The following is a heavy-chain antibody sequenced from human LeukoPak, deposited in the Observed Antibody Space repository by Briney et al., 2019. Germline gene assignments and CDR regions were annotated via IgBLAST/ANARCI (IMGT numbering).Heavy chain of an antibody. D-gene: IGHD3-22*01. CDR3: ARSYYYDSSGYYYYFDY. CDR2: IYYSGST. V-gene: IGHV4-59*01. CDR1: GGSFSGYY. J-gene: IGHJ4*02. Sequence: PSETLSLTCAVYGGSFSGYYWSWIRQPPGKGLEWIGYIYYSGSTNYNPSLKSRVTISVDTSKNQFSLKLSSVTAADTAVYYCARSYYYDSSGYYYYFDYWGQGTLVTVSS.